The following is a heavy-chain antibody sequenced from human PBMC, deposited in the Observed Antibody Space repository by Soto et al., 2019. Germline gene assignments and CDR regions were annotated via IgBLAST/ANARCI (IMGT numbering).Heavy chain of an antibody. J-gene: IGHJ6*02. Sequence: QLQLQESGSGLVKPSQTLSLTCAVSGGSISSGGYSWSWIRQPPGKGLEWIGYIYHSGSTYYNPSLKSRVTISVDRSKNQFSLKLSSVTAADTAVYYCASSRGHYYYGMDVWGQGTTVTVSS. V-gene: IGHV4-30-2*01. CDR2: IYHSGST. CDR3: ASSRGHYYYGMDV. CDR1: GGSISSGGYS.